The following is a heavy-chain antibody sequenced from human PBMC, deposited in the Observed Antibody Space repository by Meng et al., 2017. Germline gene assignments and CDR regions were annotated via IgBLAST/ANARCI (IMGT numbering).Heavy chain of an antibody. CDR3: AKEQGGDLDY. J-gene: IGHJ4*02. Sequence: GESLKISCAASGITFRRYAMSWVRQAPGKGLEWVSAISGSGGSTYYADSVKGRFTISRDNSKNTLYLQMNSLSAEDTAVYYCAKEQGGDLDYWGQGTLVTVSS. CDR1: GITFRRYA. CDR2: ISGSGGST. D-gene: IGHD3-16*01. V-gene: IGHV3-23*01.